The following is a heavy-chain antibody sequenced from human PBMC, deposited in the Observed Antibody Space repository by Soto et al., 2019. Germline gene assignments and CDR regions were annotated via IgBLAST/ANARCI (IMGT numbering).Heavy chain of an antibody. V-gene: IGHV1-69*08. CDR2: ILPIMGSV. D-gene: IGHD2-15*01. CDR3: ARIPRYSYPTSDPLDN. CDR1: GGTFNTYT. Sequence: SVKVSCKASGGTFNTYTFSWVRQAPGQGLEWMGSILPIMGSVNYAHDFRGRLSITADPSTTTAYMELTSLTSHDTAIYYCARIPRYSYPTSDPLDNWGQGTLVTVSS. J-gene: IGHJ4*02.